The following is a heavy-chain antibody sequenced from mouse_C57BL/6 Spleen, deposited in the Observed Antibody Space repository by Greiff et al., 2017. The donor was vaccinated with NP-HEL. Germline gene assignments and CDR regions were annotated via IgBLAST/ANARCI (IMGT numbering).Heavy chain of an antibody. D-gene: IGHD1-1*01. CDR2: ISSGGSCT. J-gene: IGHJ3*01. CDR1: GFTFSSYG. Sequence: EVPLVESGGDLVKPGGSLKLSCAASGFTFSSYGMSWVRQTPGKRLEWVATISSGGSCTYYPDSVKGRCTISRDNAKNTLYLQMSSLRSEDTAMYYCARDPSTTVETGTLAYWGQGTLVTVSA. CDR3: ARDPSTTVETGTLAY. V-gene: IGHV5-6*01.